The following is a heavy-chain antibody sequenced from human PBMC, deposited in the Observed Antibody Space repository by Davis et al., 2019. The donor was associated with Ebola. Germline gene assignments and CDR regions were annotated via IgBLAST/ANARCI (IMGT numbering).Heavy chain of an antibody. CDR1: GYTLTELS. Sequence: ASVKVSCKVSGYTLTELSMHWVRQAPGKGLEWMGGFDPEDGETIYAQKFQGRVTMTEDTSTDTAYMELSSLRSEDTAVYYCAQFWSGYNWFDPWGQGTLVTVSS. J-gene: IGHJ5*02. V-gene: IGHV1-24*01. CDR2: FDPEDGET. CDR3: AQFWSGYNWFDP. D-gene: IGHD3-3*01.